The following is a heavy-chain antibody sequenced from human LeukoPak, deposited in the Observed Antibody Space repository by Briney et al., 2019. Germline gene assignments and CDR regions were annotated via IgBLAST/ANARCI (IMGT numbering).Heavy chain of an antibody. D-gene: IGHD3-10*01. CDR1: GFTFSAYW. V-gene: IGHV3-74*01. CDR2: SNADGSDT. J-gene: IGHJ4*02. Sequence: PGGSLRLSCAASGFTFSAYWMHWVRQTPGKGLVWVSRSNADGSDTGYAASVRGRFTISRDNAKNTLYLQMNSLRVEDTAVYYCARGPHSGWFDFGGQGTQVTVSS. CDR3: ARGPHSGWFDF.